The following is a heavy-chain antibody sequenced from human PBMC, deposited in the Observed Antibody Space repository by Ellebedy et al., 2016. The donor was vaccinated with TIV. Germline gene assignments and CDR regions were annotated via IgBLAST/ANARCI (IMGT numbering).Heavy chain of an antibody. CDR2: ISGSGGST. Sequence: GESLKISXAASGFTFSSYAMSWVRQAPGKGLEWVSAISGSGGSTYYADSVKGRFTISRDNFNNTLYLQMNSLRAEDTAVYYCAKEGGHADSLSRFDPWGQGTLVTVSS. CDR1: GFTFSSYA. V-gene: IGHV3-23*01. J-gene: IGHJ5*02. D-gene: IGHD3-16*01. CDR3: AKEGGHADSLSRFDP.